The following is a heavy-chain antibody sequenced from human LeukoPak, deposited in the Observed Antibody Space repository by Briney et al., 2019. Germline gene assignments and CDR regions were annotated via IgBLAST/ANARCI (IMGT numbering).Heavy chain of an antibody. CDR1: GYTFGSYG. Sequence: GASVKVSCKASGYTFGSYGISWVRQAPGQGLEWMGWISASNGNTRYAQKFQGRVTVTTDTSTSTAYMELRSLRSDDTAVYYCARDPYYVWGRFDYWGQGTLVTVSS. V-gene: IGHV1-18*01. D-gene: IGHD3-16*01. J-gene: IGHJ4*02. CDR2: ISASNGNT. CDR3: ARDPYYVWGRFDY.